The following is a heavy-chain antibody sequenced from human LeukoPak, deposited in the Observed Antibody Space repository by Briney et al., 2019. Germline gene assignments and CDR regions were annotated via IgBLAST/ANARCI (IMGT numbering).Heavy chain of an antibody. CDR3: ARSGGSGFQLDS. J-gene: IGHJ4*02. CDR1: GGSIGSYY. V-gene: IGHV4-4*07. CDR2: SYTTGST. Sequence: SDTLSLTCTVSGGSIGSYYWSWIRQPAGKGLEWIGRSYTTGSTNYNPSLKSRVTMSLDASKNQLSLNLSSVTAADTAVYYCARSGGSGFQLDSWGQGTLVTVSS. D-gene: IGHD1-26*01.